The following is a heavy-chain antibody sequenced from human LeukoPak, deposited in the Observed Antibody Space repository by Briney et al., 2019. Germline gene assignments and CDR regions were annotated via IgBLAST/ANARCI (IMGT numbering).Heavy chain of an antibody. J-gene: IGHJ4*02. CDR1: GFTVSSNY. CDR2: ISNGGST. Sequence: GGSLRLSCAASGFTVSSNYMSWVRQAPGKGREWVSVISNGGSTYYANSVKGRFTISTDSSKNTLYLQMNSLRAEDTAMYYCTRVQQLDYFDYWGQGTLVTVSS. CDR3: TRVQQLDYFDY. V-gene: IGHV3-53*01. D-gene: IGHD6-13*01.